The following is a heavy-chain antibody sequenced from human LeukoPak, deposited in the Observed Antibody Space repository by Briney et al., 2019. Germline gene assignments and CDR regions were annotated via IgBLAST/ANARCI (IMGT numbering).Heavy chain of an antibody. CDR3: ASRVGATGKFDY. CDR1: GGSISSSSYY. J-gene: IGHJ4*02. D-gene: IGHD1-26*01. CDR2: IYYSGST. V-gene: IGHV4-39*01. Sequence: SETLSLTCTVSGGSISSSSYYWGWIRQPPGKGLEWIGSIYYSGSTHYNPSLKSRVTISVDTSKNQFSLKLSSVTAADTAVYYCASRVGATGKFDYWGQGTLVTVSS.